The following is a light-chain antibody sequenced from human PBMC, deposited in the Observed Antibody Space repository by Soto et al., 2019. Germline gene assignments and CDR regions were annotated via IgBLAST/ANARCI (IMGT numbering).Light chain of an antibody. CDR2: ENN. V-gene: IGLV6-57*04. J-gene: IGLJ2*01. Sequence: FMLTQPHSVSESPGKTLSISCTRSSGSIANNYVQWYQQRPGSAPTTVIYENNQRLSGVPDRFSGSTDGSSNSSSLTISGLHTEDEADYYCQSYDSDFVVFGGGTKLTVL. CDR1: SGSIANNY. CDR3: QSYDSDFVV.